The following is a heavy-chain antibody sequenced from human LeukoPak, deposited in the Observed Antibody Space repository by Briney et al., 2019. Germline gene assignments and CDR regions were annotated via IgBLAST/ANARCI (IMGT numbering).Heavy chain of an antibody. Sequence: SVKGSCKASGFAFINSAMQWVRQARGQRLEWIGWIVVGSGNTHYAQRFHERVTMTRDTSTSTVYMELSSLRSEDTAVYYCARERFGLDPWGQGTLVTVSS. J-gene: IGHJ5*02. D-gene: IGHD3-10*01. V-gene: IGHV1-58*02. CDR2: IVVGSGNT. CDR3: ARERFGLDP. CDR1: GFAFINSA.